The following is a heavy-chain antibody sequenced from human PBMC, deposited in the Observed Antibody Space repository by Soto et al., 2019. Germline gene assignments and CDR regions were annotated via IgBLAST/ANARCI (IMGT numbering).Heavy chain of an antibody. CDR3: ARNQYYSDSSGYYSPTYYFDY. CDR2: INSDGTST. Sequence: PGGTLRLSCAASGFTFSSSWMHWLRQAPGKGLVWVSLINSDGTSTNDADSVKGRFTISRDNSKNTLYLQMNSLRAEDTAVYYCARNQYYSDSSGYYSPTYYFDYWGQGTLVTVSS. J-gene: IGHJ4*02. D-gene: IGHD3-22*01. V-gene: IGHV3-74*01. CDR1: GFTFSSSW.